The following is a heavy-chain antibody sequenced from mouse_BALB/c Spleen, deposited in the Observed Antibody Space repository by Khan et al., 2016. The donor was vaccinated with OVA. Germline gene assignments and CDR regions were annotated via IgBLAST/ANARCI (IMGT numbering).Heavy chain of an antibody. J-gene: IGHJ2*01. CDR1: GFTFSSYV. D-gene: IGHD1-1*01. Sequence: EVELVESGGGLVKPGESLKLSCAASGFTFSSYVMSWVRQTPEKRLEWVASISSGNNTYYADSLTGRFTISRDDSRNILYLHMRSLRSEDTPMYYWKRGQYDCGIRYFEYWGQGTTLTVSA. V-gene: IGHV5-6-5*01. CDR2: ISSGNNT. CDR3: KRGQYDCGIRYFEY.